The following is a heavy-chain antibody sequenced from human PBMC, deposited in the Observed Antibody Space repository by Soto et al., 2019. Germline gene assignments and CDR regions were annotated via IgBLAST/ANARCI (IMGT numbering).Heavy chain of an antibody. V-gene: IGHV4-31*03. CDR2: IYYSGST. CDR3: ARGRTYYAH. D-gene: IGHD2-8*01. Sequence: TLSLTCSVSGGSISSGGYYWSWIRQHPGKGLEWIGYIYYSGSTYYNPSLKSRVTISVKTSKNQFSLKLSSVTAVDTAVYYCARGRTYYAHWGQGTLVTVSS. J-gene: IGHJ4*02. CDR1: GGSISSGGYY.